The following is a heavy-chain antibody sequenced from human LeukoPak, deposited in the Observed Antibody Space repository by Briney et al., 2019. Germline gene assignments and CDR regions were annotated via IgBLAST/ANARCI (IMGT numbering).Heavy chain of an antibody. CDR3: ARPAPGTYSTFDY. CDR2: ISNSGSAL. Sequence: GGSLRLSCAASGFIFSSYTMNWVRQAPGKGLEWVSYISNSGSALNYADSVKGQFTISRDNAKNSLYLQMNSLRAEDTAVYYCARPAPGTYSTFDYWGPGTLVTVSS. D-gene: IGHD6-13*01. J-gene: IGHJ4*02. CDR1: GFIFSSYT. V-gene: IGHV3-48*01.